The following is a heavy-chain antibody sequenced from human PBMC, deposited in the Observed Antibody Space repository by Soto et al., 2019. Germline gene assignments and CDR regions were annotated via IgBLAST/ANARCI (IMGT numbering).Heavy chain of an antibody. CDR1: GGSISSSNYY. J-gene: IGHJ6*03. V-gene: IGHV4-39*01. CDR3: ARHSASSWSYYYYMDV. Sequence: SETLSLTCTVSGGSISSSNYYWSWIRQPPGKGLEWIGSIYYSGSTYCNPSLKSRVTISVDTSKNQFSLKLSSVIAADTAVYYCARHSASSWSYYYYMDVWDKGTTVTVSS. D-gene: IGHD3-3*01. CDR2: IYYSGST.